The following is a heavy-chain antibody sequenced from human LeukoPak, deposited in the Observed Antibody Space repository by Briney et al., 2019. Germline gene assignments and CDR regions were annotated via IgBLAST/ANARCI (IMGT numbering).Heavy chain of an antibody. CDR1: GFTFSSYG. CDR3: AKDLGYSGSETQFDP. Sequence: PGGSLRLSCAAPGFTFSSYGMSWVRQAPGKGLEGFSVISGSGGSTYYADSVQGRFTISRDNSKNTLYLQMNSLRAEDTAVYYCAKDLGYSGSETQFDPWGQGTLVTVSS. D-gene: IGHD5-12*01. J-gene: IGHJ5*02. V-gene: IGHV3-23*01. CDR2: ISGSGGST.